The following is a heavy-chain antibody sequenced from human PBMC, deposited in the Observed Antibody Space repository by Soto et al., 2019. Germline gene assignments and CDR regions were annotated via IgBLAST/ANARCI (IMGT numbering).Heavy chain of an antibody. CDR1: GFTLSIYG. CDR2: IWYDGSNK. Sequence: PGGSLRLSGAASGFTLSIYGMHWVRQAPGKGLEWVAVIWYDGSNKYYADSVKGRFTISRDNSKNTLYLQMNSLRAEDTAVYYCARASGGGFSATFDYWGQGTLVTVSS. J-gene: IGHJ4*02. V-gene: IGHV3-33*01. CDR3: ARASGGGFSATFDY. D-gene: IGHD3-16*01.